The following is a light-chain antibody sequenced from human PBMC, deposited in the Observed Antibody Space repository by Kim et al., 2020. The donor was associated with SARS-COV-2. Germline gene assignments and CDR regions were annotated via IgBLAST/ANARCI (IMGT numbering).Light chain of an antibody. CDR2: GAS. V-gene: IGKV3-15*01. CDR3: QQYNNWPPPLT. J-gene: IGKJ4*01. Sequence: PGERATLSCRASQSVSSNLAWYQQKPGQAPRHLIYGASTRATGIPARFSGSGSGTEFTLTISSLQSEDFAVYYCQQYNNWPPPLTFGGGTKVDIK. CDR1: QSVSSN.